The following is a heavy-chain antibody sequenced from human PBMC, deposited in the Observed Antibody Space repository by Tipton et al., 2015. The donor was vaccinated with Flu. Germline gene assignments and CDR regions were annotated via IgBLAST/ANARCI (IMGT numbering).Heavy chain of an antibody. CDR3: AKGPYSGDWYRFNY. V-gene: IGHV4-4*07. D-gene: IGHD6-19*01. CDR1: GGSISNYY. CDR2: IYSSGST. Sequence: TLSLTCTVSGGSISNYYWSWIRQPAGKRLEWIGRIYSSGSTNYNPSLKSRVTMSVDTSRNQFSLRLTSVTAADTAVYYCAKGPYSGDWYRFNYWGQGTLVTVSS. J-gene: IGHJ4*02.